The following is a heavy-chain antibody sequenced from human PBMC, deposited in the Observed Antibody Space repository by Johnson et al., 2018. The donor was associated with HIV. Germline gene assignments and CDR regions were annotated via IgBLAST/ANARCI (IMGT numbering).Heavy chain of an antibody. CDR3: ASLGLDLLVKAPLSVVFDAFDI. V-gene: IGHV3-48*01. CDR1: GFTFSNDA. D-gene: IGHD3-16*01. Sequence: VQLVESGGGLVQPGGSLRLSCTASGFTFSNDAMNWVRQAPGKGLEWVSYISNTGSTIYYADSVKGRFTISRDNSKNTLYLQMNSLRAEDTAVYYCASLGLDLLVKAPLSVVFDAFDIWGQGTMVTVSS. J-gene: IGHJ3*02. CDR2: ISNTGSTI.